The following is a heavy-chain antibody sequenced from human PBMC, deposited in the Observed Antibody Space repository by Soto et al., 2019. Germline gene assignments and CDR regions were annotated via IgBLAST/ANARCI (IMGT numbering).Heavy chain of an antibody. CDR2: ISYDGSNK. V-gene: IGHV3-30*18. J-gene: IGHJ4*02. CDR3: AKEWIQLCLLY. CDR1: GFTFSSYG. D-gene: IGHD5-18*01. Sequence: SLRLSCAASGFTFSSYGMHCVRQAPGKGLEWVAVISYDGSNKYYADSVKGRFTISRDNSKNTLCLQMNSVRAGDTAVYYCAKEWIQLCLLYWGQGTLVTVSS.